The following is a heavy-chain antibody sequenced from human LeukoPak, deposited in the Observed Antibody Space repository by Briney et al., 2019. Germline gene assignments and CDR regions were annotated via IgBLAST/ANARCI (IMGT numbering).Heavy chain of an antibody. CDR1: GYSVCSNSAA. V-gene: IGHV6-1*01. Sequence: SQTLSLTCAISGYSVCSNSAAWNWIRQYPSRVLEWLGRTYYRSNWSSEYAVSVKSRITINPDTSRNQFSLQLKSVTPEDTAIYYCAKTTGYFDLWGHGTLVTVSS. J-gene: IGHJ2*01. D-gene: IGHD1-1*01. CDR3: AKTTGYFDL. CDR2: TYYRSNWSS.